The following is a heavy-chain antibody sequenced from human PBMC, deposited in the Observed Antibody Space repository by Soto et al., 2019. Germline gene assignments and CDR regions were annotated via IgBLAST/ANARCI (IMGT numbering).Heavy chain of an antibody. Sequence: QVQLQESGPGLVKTSQTLSLTCTVSGGSITSADFYWSWIRQRPGKGLEYIGYIYSSGSTYSNPSLKKRLTMSIDTSKDQFSLKLKSVTAADTAVYYCARAFCGGDCYSPSEFDTWGQGILVTVSS. D-gene: IGHD2-21*02. V-gene: IGHV4-30-4*08. CDR1: GGSITSADFY. CDR2: IYSSGST. J-gene: IGHJ5*02. CDR3: ARAFCGGDCYSPSEFDT.